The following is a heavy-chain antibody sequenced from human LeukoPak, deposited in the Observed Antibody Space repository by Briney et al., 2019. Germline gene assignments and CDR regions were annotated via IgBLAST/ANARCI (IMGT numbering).Heavy chain of an antibody. V-gene: IGHV3-7*01. J-gene: IGHJ4*02. CDR2: IKQDGSEK. Sequence: GGSLRLSCAASRFTFSSYWMSWVRQAPGKGLEWVANIKQDGSEKYYVDSVKGRFAISRDNAKNSLYLQMNSLRAEDTAVYYCARDEGNTGYYYWGQGTLVTVSS. D-gene: IGHD3-9*01. CDR1: RFTFSSYW. CDR3: ARDEGNTGYYY.